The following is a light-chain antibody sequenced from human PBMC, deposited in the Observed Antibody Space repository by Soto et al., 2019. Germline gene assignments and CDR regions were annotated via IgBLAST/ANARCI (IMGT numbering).Light chain of an antibody. V-gene: IGKV1-5*03. J-gene: IGKJ1*01. CDR1: QSISNW. CDR3: QQYSDNWT. CDR2: KAS. Sequence: DIQMTQSPSTLSASVGDRVTITCRASQSISNWLAWYQQQPGTAPNLLIYKASTLQSGVPSRFSGSGSGTEFTLTISSLQTDDSATYYCQQYSDNWTFGQGTKVEIK.